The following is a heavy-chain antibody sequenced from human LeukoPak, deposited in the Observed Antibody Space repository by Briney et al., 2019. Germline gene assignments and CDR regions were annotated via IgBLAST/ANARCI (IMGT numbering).Heavy chain of an antibody. CDR1: GFTFSSHW. CDR3: ARVVAAVAGTVDHDY. J-gene: IGHJ4*02. CDR2: INSDGSST. Sequence: PGGSLRLSCAASGFTFSSHWMHWVRQAPGKGLVWVSRINSDGSSTSYADSVKGRFTISRDNAKNTLYLQMNSLRAEDTAVYYCARVVAAVAGTVDHDYWGQGTLVTVSS. V-gene: IGHV3-74*01. D-gene: IGHD6-19*01.